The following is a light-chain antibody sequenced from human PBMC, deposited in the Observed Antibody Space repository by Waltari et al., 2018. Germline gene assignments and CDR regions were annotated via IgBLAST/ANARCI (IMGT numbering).Light chain of an antibody. J-gene: IGKJ4*01. Sequence: VVTQSPATLSLSPGERATLSCTASESVSNSLAWYQQKPGQGPRLLIYEASNRATGIPARFSGSGSGTDFTLTINNVEPEDFALHFCQQRFSWPPTFGGGTKVDI. V-gene: IGKV3-11*01. CDR2: EAS. CDR3: QQRFSWPPT. CDR1: ESVSNS.